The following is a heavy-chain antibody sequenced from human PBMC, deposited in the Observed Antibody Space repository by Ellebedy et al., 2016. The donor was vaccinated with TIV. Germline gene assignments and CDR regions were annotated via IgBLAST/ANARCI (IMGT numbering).Heavy chain of an antibody. CDR1: DNSFTRFG. Sequence: AASVKVSCKAYDNSFTRFGFTWVRQAPGQGLEWTGWTSAYNGNTKYAQMFQDRFTMTTDTSTKTVYMELRSLRSDDTALYYCARTHYRFGIIDYLDYWGQGTLVTVSS. CDR3: ARTHYRFGIIDYLDY. CDR2: TSAYNGNT. D-gene: IGHD3-10*01. V-gene: IGHV1-18*04. J-gene: IGHJ4*02.